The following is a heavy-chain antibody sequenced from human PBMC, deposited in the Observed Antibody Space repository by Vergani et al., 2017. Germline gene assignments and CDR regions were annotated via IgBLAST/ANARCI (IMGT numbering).Heavy chain of an antibody. CDR2: ISYDGTEK. V-gene: IGHV3-30-3*01. CDR3: ARDKVYCSSTSCYSRSMDV. D-gene: IGHD2-2*01. Sequence: QVKLEESGGGVVQPGRSLSLSCAASGFSFGNYAMHWVRQAPGKGLEWVGVISYDGTEKKYADSVNGRFTISRDNSKNTLYLQMNSLRAEDTAVYYCARDKVYCSSTSCYSRSMDVWGKGTTVTVSS. CDR1: GFSFGNYA. J-gene: IGHJ6*03.